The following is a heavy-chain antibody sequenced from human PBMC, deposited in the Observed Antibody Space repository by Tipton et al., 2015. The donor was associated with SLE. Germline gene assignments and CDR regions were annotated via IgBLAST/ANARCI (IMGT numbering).Heavy chain of an antibody. D-gene: IGHD3-10*01. CDR3: ARDMVEYYGSASSN. CDR1: GGTFSSYA. V-gene: IGHV1-69*06. CDR2: IIPIFGTA. Sequence: QLVQSGAEVKKPGSSVKVSCKASGGTFSSYAISWVRQAPGQGLEWMGGIIPIFGTANYAQKFQGRVTITADKSTSTAYMELRSLRSDDTAVYYCARDMVEYYGSASSNWGQGTLVTVSS. J-gene: IGHJ4*02.